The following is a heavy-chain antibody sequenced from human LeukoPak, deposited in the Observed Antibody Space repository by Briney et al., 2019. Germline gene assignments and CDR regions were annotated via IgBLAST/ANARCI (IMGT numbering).Heavy chain of an antibody. D-gene: IGHD3-22*01. Sequence: SQTLSLTCTVSGGSISSGYYWGWIRQPPGKGLEWIGSIYHSGTTYYNPSLKSRVTISLDTSKNQFSLKLSSVTAADTAVYYCAREDSSGYPLDYWGQGTLVTVSS. CDR3: AREDSSGYPLDY. CDR1: GGSISSGYY. V-gene: IGHV4-38-2*02. J-gene: IGHJ4*02. CDR2: IYHSGTT.